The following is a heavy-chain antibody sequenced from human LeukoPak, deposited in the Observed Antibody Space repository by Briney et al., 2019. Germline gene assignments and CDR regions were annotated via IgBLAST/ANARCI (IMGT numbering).Heavy chain of an antibody. D-gene: IGHD1-26*01. CDR3: ARHSGASPHYFDY. CDR1: GGSISNSY. V-gene: IGHV4-59*08. J-gene: IGHJ4*02. CDR2: IYYSGTT. Sequence: SETLSLTCTVFGGSISNSYWSWSRQPPGKGLEWIGFIYYSGTTHYNPSLKSRVTMSVATSNNQFSRRLSSVTAADTAIYYCARHSGASPHYFDYWGQGALVTVSS.